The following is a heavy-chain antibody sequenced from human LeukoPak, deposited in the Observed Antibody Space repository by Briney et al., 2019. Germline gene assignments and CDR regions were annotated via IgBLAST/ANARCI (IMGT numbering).Heavy chain of an antibody. Sequence: SVKVSCKASGYTFTSYGISWVRQAPGQGLEWVGGIIPIFGTANYAQKFQGRVTITADKSTSTAYMELSSLRSEDTAVYYCARSSIIAAAGPYYFDYWGQGTLVTVSS. J-gene: IGHJ4*02. CDR2: IIPIFGTA. V-gene: IGHV1-69*06. CDR1: GYTFTSYG. CDR3: ARSSIIAAAGPYYFDY. D-gene: IGHD6-13*01.